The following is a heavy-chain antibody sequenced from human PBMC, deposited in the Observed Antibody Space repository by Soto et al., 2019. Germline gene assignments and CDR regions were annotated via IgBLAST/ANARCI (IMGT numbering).Heavy chain of an antibody. J-gene: IGHJ6*02. CDR2: IYYSGIT. D-gene: IGHD6-6*01. CDR3: ARRGSEAAREPYYYGMDV. V-gene: IGHV4-39*01. CDR1: GGSISSSSYY. Sequence: SETLSLTWTVSGGSISSSSYYWVWIRQPPGKGLEWIGSIYYSGITYYNPSLKSRVTISVDTSKNQFSLKLSSVTAADTAVYYCARRGSEAAREPYYYGMDVWGQGTTVTVSS.